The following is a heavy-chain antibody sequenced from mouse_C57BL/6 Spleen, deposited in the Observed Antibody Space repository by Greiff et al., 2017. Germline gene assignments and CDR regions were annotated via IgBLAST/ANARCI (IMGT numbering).Heavy chain of an antibody. CDR2: IDPEDGET. J-gene: IGHJ2*01. V-gene: IGHV14-2*01. Sequence: VQLQQSGAELVKPGASVKLSCTASGFNIKDYYMHWVKQRTEQGLEWIGRIDPEDGETQYAPKFKGKATITADTSSNTASLQLSSLTSENTAVDYGAHYYYSSNYFDYWGQGTTLTVSS. D-gene: IGHD1-1*01. CDR3: AHYYYSSNYFDY. CDR1: GFNIKDYY.